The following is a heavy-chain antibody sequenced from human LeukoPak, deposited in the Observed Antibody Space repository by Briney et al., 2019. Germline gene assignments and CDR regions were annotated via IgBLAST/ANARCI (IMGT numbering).Heavy chain of an antibody. Sequence: GASVKVSCKASGYTFTNYFMHWVRQAPGQGRVWMGIINPSGGSTSYAQKFQGRVTMTRDTSTSTVYMELSSLRSEDTAVYYCARQYDCTAYYNYNMEVWGQGTTVTVSS. CDR2: INPSGGST. CDR3: ARQYDCTAYYNYNMEV. V-gene: IGHV1-46*01. D-gene: IGHD3-22*01. CDR1: GYTFTNYF. J-gene: IGHJ6*03.